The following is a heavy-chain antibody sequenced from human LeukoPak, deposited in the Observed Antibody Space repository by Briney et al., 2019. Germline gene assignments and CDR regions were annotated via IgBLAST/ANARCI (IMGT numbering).Heavy chain of an antibody. V-gene: IGHV4-61*01. D-gene: IGHD6-19*01. CDR3: ARGAGWYSY. CDR2: INYSGST. CDR1: GGSISSGSHY. Sequence: TLSLTCTVSGGSISSGSHYWTWIRQPPGKGLEWIAYINYSGSTNYNPSLKSRLTISVDTSQNQFSLKLRSVTAADTAVYYCARGAGWYSYWGQGTLVTVSP. J-gene: IGHJ4*02.